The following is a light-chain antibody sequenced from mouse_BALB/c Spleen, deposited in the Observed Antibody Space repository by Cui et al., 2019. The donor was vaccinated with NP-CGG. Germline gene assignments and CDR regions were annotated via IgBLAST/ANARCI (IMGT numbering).Light chain of an antibody. V-gene: IGLV1*01. Sequence: QLFLTRESALTTSPGETVTLTCRSSTGAVTTSNYANWVQEKPDHLFTGLIGGTNNRAPGVPARFSGSLIGDKAALTITGAQTEDEAIYFCALWYSNHWVFGGGTKLTVL. CDR3: ALWYSNHWV. J-gene: IGLJ1*01. CDR1: TGAVTTSNY. CDR2: GTN.